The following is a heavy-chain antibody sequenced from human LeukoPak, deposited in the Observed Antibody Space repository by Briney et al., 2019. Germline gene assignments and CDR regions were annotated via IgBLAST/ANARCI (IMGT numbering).Heavy chain of an antibody. CDR3: ARYCTSTSRRSQGHSYGMDV. CDR2: ISGSGGS. J-gene: IGHJ6*02. V-gene: IGHV3-23*01. Sequence: GGSLRLSCAASGFTFSSYAMSWVRQAPGKGLEWVSVISGSGGSIYADSVKGRFTISRDSSKNTLYLQVNSLRADDTAVYYCARYCTSTSRRSQGHSYGMDVWGQGTTVTVSS. D-gene: IGHD2-2*01. CDR1: GFTFSSYA.